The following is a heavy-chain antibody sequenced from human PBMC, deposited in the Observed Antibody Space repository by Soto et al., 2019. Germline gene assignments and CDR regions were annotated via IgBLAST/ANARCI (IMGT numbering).Heavy chain of an antibody. CDR3: ARSEGEVRGVIMVYYYGMDV. V-gene: IGHV4-59*01. CDR1: GGSISSYY. J-gene: IGHJ6*01. D-gene: IGHD3-10*01. CDR2: IYYSGST. Sequence: QVQLQESGPGLVKPSETLSLTCTVSGGSISSYYWSWIRQPPGKGLEWIGYIYYSGSTNYNPSLKSRVTISVDTSKNQFSLKLSSVTAADTAVYYCARSEGEVRGVIMVYYYGMDVW.